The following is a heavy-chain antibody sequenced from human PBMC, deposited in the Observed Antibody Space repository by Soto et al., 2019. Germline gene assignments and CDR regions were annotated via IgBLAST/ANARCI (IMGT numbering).Heavy chain of an antibody. CDR3: ATERPPPHEQNDY. CDR2: IKQDGSEK. J-gene: IGHJ4*02. Sequence: GGSLRLSCSASGFTFSTYLMSWVRQAPGKGLEWVANIKQDGSEKYYVDSVKGRFAISRDNAENSLYLQMNSLRAEDTAVYYCATERPPPHEQNDYWGQGTLVTVSS. CDR1: GFTFSTYL. V-gene: IGHV3-7*01.